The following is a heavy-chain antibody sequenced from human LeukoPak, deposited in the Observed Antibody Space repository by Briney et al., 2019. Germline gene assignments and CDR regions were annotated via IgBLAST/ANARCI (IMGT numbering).Heavy chain of an antibody. D-gene: IGHD3-10*01. Sequence: SETLSLTCTVSGGSISSYYWSWIRQPPGKGLEWIGYIYYSGGTNYNPSLKSRVTISVDTSKNQFSLKLSSVTAADTAVYYCAAMVRGAPIDYWGQGTLVTVSS. CDR2: IYYSGGT. CDR3: AAMVRGAPIDY. CDR1: GGSISSYY. J-gene: IGHJ4*02. V-gene: IGHV4-59*01.